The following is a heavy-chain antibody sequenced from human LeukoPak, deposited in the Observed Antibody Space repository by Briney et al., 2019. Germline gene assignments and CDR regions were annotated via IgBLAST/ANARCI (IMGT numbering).Heavy chain of an antibody. D-gene: IGHD3-22*01. CDR1: GGTLSSYA. CDR3: ARDSLYYYDSSGYVSYFDY. J-gene: IGHJ4*02. V-gene: IGHV1-69*13. Sequence: SVKVSCKASGGTLSSYAISWVRQAPGQGLEWMGGIIPIFGTANYAQKFQGRVTITADESTSTAYMELSSLRSEDTAVYYCARDSLYYYDSSGYVSYFDYWGQGTLVTVSS. CDR2: IIPIFGTA.